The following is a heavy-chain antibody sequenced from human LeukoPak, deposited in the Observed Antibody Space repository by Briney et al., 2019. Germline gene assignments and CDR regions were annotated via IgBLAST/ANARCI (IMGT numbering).Heavy chain of an antibody. CDR3: ARPIEVVGTEYYYYMDV. CDR2: ISSSSSYI. D-gene: IGHD6-19*01. CDR1: GFTFSSYS. V-gene: IGHV3-21*01. Sequence: PGGSLRLSCAASGFTFSSYSMNCVRHAPGKGLECVSSISSSSSYIYYADSVKGRYTISRDNAKNSLYLQMNSLRAEETAVYYCARPIEVVGTEYYYYMDVWGKGTTVTVSS. J-gene: IGHJ6*03.